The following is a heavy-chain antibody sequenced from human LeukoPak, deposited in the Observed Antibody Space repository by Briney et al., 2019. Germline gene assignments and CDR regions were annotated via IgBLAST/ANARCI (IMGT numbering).Heavy chain of an antibody. CDR2: IVYDGSSK. CDR3: GRDVSAVAGTAWLDP. D-gene: IGHD6-19*01. CDR1: GFTFSTYA. Sequence: GGSLRLSCEVSGFTFSTYAMQWVRRAPGKGLEWVGVIVYDGSSKYYVDSVKGRFIICRDNSRNTLYLQMNSLKTDHTAVYYCGRDVSAVAGTAWLDPWGEGTLVTVSS. V-gene: IGHV3-30*04. J-gene: IGHJ5*02.